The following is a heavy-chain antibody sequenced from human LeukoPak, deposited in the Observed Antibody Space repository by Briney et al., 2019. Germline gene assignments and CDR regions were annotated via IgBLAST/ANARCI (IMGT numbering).Heavy chain of an antibody. D-gene: IGHD1-14*01. J-gene: IGHJ6*03. CDR1: GFTFSDYH. Sequence: GGSLRLSRTASGFTFSDYHMTWVRQAPGKGLEWVSKISPRGQTVFYSHSVEGRSTISRDNSNNSLYLQLHNVRADDTAVYYCASGGYNGYMDVGGEGTTVIVSS. V-gene: IGHV3-11*01. CDR2: ISPRGQTV. CDR3: ASGGYNGYMDV.